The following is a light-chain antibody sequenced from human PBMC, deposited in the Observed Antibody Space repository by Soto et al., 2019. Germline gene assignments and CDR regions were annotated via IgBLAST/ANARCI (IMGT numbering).Light chain of an antibody. CDR2: EVS. J-gene: IGLJ2*01. V-gene: IGLV2-8*01. Sequence: QSVLTQPPSASGSPGQSVTISCTGTSSEVGGYNYVSWYQQHPGKAPKLMIYEVSKRPSGVPDRFSGSKSGNTASLTVSGLQAEDEADYYCSSYAGSNNLVVFGGGTQLTVL. CDR3: SSYAGSNNLVV. CDR1: SSEVGGYNY.